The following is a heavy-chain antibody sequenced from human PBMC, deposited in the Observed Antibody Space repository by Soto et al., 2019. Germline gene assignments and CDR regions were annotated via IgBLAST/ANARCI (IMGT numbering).Heavy chain of an antibody. J-gene: IGHJ4*02. CDR3: ARGGAMGVDY. CDR1: GFTFNTHW. V-gene: IGHV3-74*01. CDR2: IYFDGITT. D-gene: IGHD1-26*01. Sequence: GGALGLYCAASGFTFNTHWMHWVRQAPGKGLVWVSRIYFDGITTNYADSVKGRLTVSRDNAKNTVYLHVNTLRDEDTAVYYCARGGAMGVDYWGQGTLVTVSS.